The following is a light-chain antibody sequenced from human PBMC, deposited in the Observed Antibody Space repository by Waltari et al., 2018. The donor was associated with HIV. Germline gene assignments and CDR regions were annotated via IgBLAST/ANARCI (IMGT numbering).Light chain of an antibody. CDR1: QSVNANS. Sequence: VLTQSPGTLSLYPWERATLTCRASQSVNANSFAWYQPRPGQAPRLLSYGATPRGPGVPVRFSGSGSGTDFLRAISRLGPEDFAVYYCPQYGNSPSCFGQGTTLDI. V-gene: IGKV3-20*01. CDR3: PQYGNSPSC. CDR2: GAT. J-gene: IGKJ2*03.